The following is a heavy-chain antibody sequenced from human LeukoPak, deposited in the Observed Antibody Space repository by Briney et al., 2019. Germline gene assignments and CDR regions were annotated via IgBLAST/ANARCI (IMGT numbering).Heavy chain of an antibody. CDR1: GYTFTDYD. CDR3: ARGDFGETNTAFDI. J-gene: IGHJ3*02. CDR2: INPNSANT. V-gene: IGHV1-8*03. D-gene: IGHD4-17*01. Sequence: ASVKVSCKTSGYTFTDYDIHWVRQAPGQGLEWMGWINPNSANTNYAQKLQGRVTLTRDTSLSIAYMELGSLTSEDAAVYFCARGDFGETNTAFDIWGQGTLVAVSS.